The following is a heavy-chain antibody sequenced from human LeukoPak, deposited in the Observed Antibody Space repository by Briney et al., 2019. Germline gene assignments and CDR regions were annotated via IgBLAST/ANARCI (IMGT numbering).Heavy chain of an antibody. Sequence: PSETLSLTCSVSGGSISSSSYYWGWIRQPPGEGLEWIGSIYYSGSTYYNPSLKSRVTISVDTSKNQFSLKVSSVTAADTAVYYCAREKYNPGAVDYWGQGSLVTVSS. V-gene: IGHV4-39*01. J-gene: IGHJ4*02. CDR2: IYYSGST. CDR1: GGSISSSSYY. D-gene: IGHD1-14*01. CDR3: AREKYNPGAVDY.